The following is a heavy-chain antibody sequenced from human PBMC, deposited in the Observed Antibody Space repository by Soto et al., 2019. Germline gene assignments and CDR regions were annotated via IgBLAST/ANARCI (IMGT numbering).Heavy chain of an antibody. J-gene: IGHJ6*02. CDR3: ARSYYGSGSYYYYYYGMDV. CDR2: INAGNGNT. D-gene: IGHD3-10*01. Sequence: QVQLVQSGAEVKKPGASVKVSCKASGYTFTSYAMHWVRQAPAQRLEWMGWINAGNGNTKYSQKFQGRVTITRDTSASTAYMELSSLRSEDTAVYYCARSYYGSGSYYYYYYGMDVWGQGTTVTVSS. V-gene: IGHV1-3*01. CDR1: GYTFTSYA.